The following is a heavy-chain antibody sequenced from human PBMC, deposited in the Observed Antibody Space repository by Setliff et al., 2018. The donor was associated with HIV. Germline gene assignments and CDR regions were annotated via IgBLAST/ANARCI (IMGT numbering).Heavy chain of an antibody. J-gene: IGHJ4*02. Sequence: PGGSLRLSCAASGFTFSSYSMNWVRQAPGKGLEWVSSISSGSSYIYYADSVKGRFTISRDNSKNTMYLQMNTLRVEDTAVYYCARDPPGSGFHLDYWGQGTPVTVSS. CDR2: ISSGSSYI. CDR3: ARDPPGSGFHLDY. CDR1: GFTFSSYS. V-gene: IGHV3-21*01. D-gene: IGHD5-12*01.